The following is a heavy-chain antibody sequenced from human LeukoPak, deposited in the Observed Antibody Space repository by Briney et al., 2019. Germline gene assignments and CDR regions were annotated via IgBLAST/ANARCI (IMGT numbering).Heavy chain of an antibody. V-gene: IGHV3-23*01. CDR3: AKTYYYDSSGGYYFDY. CDR2: ISASGGST. J-gene: IGHJ4*02. D-gene: IGHD3-22*01. Sequence: GGSLRLSCAASGFTFNSYAMSWVRQAPGKGLEWVSIISASGGSTYYANSVKGRFTISRDNSKNTLYLQMSSLRAEDTAVYYCAKTYYYDSSGGYYFDYWGQGTLVTVSS. CDR1: GFTFNSYA.